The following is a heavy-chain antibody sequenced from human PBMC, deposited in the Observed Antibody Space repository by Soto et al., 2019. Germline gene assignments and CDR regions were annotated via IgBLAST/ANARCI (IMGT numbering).Heavy chain of an antibody. J-gene: IGHJ5*02. CDR3: ARGRYSSGQRWFDP. V-gene: IGHV3-74*01. CDR2: INSDGSST. Sequence: EVQLVESGGGLAQPGGSLRLSCAASGFTFSSYWMHWVRQAPGKGLVWVSRINSDGSSTSYADSVKGRFTISRDNAKNTLYLQMNSLRAEDTAVYYCARGRYSSGQRWFDPWGQGTLVTVSS. D-gene: IGHD6-19*01. CDR1: GFTFSSYW.